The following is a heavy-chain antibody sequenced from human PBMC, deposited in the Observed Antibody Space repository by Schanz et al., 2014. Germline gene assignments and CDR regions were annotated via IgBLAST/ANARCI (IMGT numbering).Heavy chain of an antibody. D-gene: IGHD6-13*01. CDR1: GYTFSSYG. Sequence: QVQLIQSGAEVKKPGASVKVSCKASGYTFSSYGITWVRQAPGQGLEWMGWINGYNGHTLYAQKFQDKVTITADTSTTTAYMDVSSLRSEDTAVYYCASSGAGYSSSWDFDYWGQGTLATVSS. CDR3: ASSGAGYSSSWDFDY. V-gene: IGHV1-18*01. J-gene: IGHJ4*02. CDR2: INGYNGHT.